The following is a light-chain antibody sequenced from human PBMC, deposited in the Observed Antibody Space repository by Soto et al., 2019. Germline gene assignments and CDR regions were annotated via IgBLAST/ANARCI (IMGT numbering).Light chain of an antibody. J-gene: IGKJ1*01. CDR3: QHRGT. CDR2: GAS. V-gene: IGKV3-15*01. CDR1: QSLSNN. Sequence: EMVLTQSPATLSVSPGERATLSCRASQSLSNNLAWYPQKPGQAPRLLIYGASTRATGIPARFSGSGSGTDFTLTISSLQSEDFAVYHCQHRGTFGQGTKVEIK.